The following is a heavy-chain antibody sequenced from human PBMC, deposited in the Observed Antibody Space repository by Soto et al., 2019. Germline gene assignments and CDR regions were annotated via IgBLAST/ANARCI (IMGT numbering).Heavy chain of an antibody. CDR3: ASMLYYYYYGMDV. CDR2: IIPIFGTA. V-gene: IGHV1-69*13. J-gene: IGHJ6*02. D-gene: IGHD2-8*01. Sequence: ASVKVSCKASGGTFSSYAISWVRQAPGQGLEWMGGIIPIFGTANYAQKFQGRVTITADESTSTAYMELSSLRSEDTAVYYCASMLYYYYYGMDVWGQGTTVTVSS. CDR1: GGTFSSYA.